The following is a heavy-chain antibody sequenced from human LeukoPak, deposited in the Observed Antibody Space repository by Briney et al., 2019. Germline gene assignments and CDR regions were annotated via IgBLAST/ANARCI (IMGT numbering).Heavy chain of an antibody. D-gene: IGHD3-9*01. CDR3: ARGGADYDILSGLYLGY. Sequence: ASVKVSCKASGYTFTSFDVSWVRQAPGQGLEWMGWISVYNGNTDYAQKFQGRVTMTTETSTHTAYMELRGLTSGDTAIYYCARGGADYDILSGLYLGYWGQGTLVTVSS. CDR1: GYTFTSFD. V-gene: IGHV1-18*01. CDR2: ISVYNGNT. J-gene: IGHJ4*02.